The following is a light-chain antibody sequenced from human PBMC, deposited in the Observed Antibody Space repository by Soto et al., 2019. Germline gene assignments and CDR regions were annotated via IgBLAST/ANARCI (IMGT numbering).Light chain of an antibody. V-gene: IGKV1-5*03. CDR1: QTISSW. CDR3: QQHNSYSLT. CDR2: KAS. J-gene: IGKJ1*01. Sequence: DIQMTQSPSTLSASLGARVTLTCRASQTISSWLAWYQQKPGKAPTLLIYKASGIDSGIPARFSGSGSGTDFTLTISSLQPDDFATYYCQQHNSYSLTFGQGTKVDIK.